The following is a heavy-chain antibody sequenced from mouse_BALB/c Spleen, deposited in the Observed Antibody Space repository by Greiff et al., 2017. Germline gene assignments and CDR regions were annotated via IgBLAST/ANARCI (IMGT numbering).Heavy chain of an antibody. CDR1: GYAFTNYL. D-gene: IGHD2-3*01. CDR2: INPGSGGT. V-gene: IGHV1-54*01. CDR3: ARDDDGYYWDFDV. Sequence: QVQLQQSGAELVRPGTSVKVSCKASGYAFTNYLIEWVKQRPGQGLEWIGVINPGSGGTNYNEKFKGKATLTADKSSSTAYMQLSSLTSDDSAVYFCARDDDGYYWDFDVWGAGTTVTVSS. J-gene: IGHJ1*01.